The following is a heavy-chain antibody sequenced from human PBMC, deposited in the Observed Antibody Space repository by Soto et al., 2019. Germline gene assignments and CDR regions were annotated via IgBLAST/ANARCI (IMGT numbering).Heavy chain of an antibody. J-gene: IGHJ6*02. V-gene: IGHV5-51*01. CDR1: GYSFTSYW. D-gene: IGHD3-22*01. Sequence: PGESLKISCKGSGYSFTSYWIGWVRQMPGKGLEWMGIIYPGDSDTRYSPSLQGQVTISADKSISTAYLQWSSLKASDTAMYYCARTYYYDSRRPYGMDVWGQGTTVTVSS. CDR3: ARTYYYDSRRPYGMDV. CDR2: IYPGDSDT.